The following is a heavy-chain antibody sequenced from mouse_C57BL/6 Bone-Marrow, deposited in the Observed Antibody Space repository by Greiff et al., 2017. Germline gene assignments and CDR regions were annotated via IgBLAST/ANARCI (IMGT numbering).Heavy chain of an antibody. Sequence: VQLQQSGPGLVQPSQSLSIPCTVSGFSFTRYGVHWVRQSPGKGLEWLGVIWSGGSTAYKAAFISRLSISKDNSKSQVFFKMNSLQADDTAIYYWARERNGYYLPDAMDYWGQGTSVTVSS. CDR3: ARERNGYYLPDAMDY. V-gene: IGHV2-2*01. D-gene: IGHD2-3*01. J-gene: IGHJ4*01. CDR2: IWSGGST. CDR1: GFSFTRYG.